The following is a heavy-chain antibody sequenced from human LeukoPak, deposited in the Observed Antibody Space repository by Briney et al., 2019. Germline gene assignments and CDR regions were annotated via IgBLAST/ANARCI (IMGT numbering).Heavy chain of an antibody. V-gene: IGHV4-39*01. CDR3: ARLAIGGQWLAGALVG. CDR2: IYQSGSGSS. CDR1: GGSIISSNYY. J-gene: IGHJ4*02. Sequence: SETLSLTCSVSGGSIISSNYYWGWIRQPPGKGLEWIGSIYQSGSGSSYYNPSLKSRVTIFGDTSKNQFFLRLSSVTAADTAVYYCARLAIGGQWLAGALVGWSQGTLVTVSS. D-gene: IGHD6-19*01.